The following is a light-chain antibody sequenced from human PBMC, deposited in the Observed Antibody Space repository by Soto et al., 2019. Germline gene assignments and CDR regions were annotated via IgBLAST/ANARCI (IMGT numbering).Light chain of an antibody. Sequence: DIQMTQSPSTLSASVGDSVSINCRASQSISAWLAWYQQKPGKAXRLXIYKASTLEIGVPSRFSGSGSGTEFTLTISSLQPDDFANYYGQQYNSYSRRTFGQGTKVDIK. CDR1: QSISAW. J-gene: IGKJ1*01. CDR3: QQYNSYSRRT. V-gene: IGKV1-5*03. CDR2: KAS.